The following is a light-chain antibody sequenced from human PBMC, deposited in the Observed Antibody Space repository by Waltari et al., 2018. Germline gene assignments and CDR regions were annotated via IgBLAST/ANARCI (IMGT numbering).Light chain of an antibody. CDR3: EQRSNWPLT. CDR2: DAS. V-gene: IGKV3-11*01. CDR1: QSVRSY. Sequence: ESVLTQSPATLSLSPGERATLSCRASQSVRSYLAWYQQKPGQAPGLLIYDASNMATGTPARFSGSWAGTDFTLTISSLEPDDVAVYDCEQRSNWPLTFGGWTKVEI. J-gene: IGKJ4*01.